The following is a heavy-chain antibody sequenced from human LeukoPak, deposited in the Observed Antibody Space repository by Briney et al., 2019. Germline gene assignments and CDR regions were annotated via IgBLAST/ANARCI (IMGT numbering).Heavy chain of an antibody. D-gene: IGHD6-19*01. Sequence: GGSLRLSCAASGFTFSSYWMHWVRQAPGKGLVWVSRINSDGSSTSYADSVKGRFTISRDNAKNTLYLQMNSLRAEDTAVYYCARDKYSSGWWNHWYFDLWGRGTLVTVSS. V-gene: IGHV3-74*01. CDR2: INSDGSST. J-gene: IGHJ2*01. CDR3: ARDKYSSGWWNHWYFDL. CDR1: GFTFSSYW.